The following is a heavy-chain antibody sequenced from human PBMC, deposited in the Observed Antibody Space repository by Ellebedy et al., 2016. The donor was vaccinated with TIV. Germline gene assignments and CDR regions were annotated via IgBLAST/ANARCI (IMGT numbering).Heavy chain of an antibody. J-gene: IGHJ5*02. CDR2: IYQDGSDQ. D-gene: IGHD4-17*01. CDR3: ARRGSYGDYAVQVNSWFDT. Sequence: GESLKISCAASGFSFRSYWMSWVRQAPGKGLEWVANIYQDGSDQYYVDSVKSRFTISRDNANKSLFLQVNSLRVEDTAVYYCARRGSYGDYAVQVNSWFDTWGQGTLVTVSS. V-gene: IGHV3-7*01. CDR1: GFSFRSYW.